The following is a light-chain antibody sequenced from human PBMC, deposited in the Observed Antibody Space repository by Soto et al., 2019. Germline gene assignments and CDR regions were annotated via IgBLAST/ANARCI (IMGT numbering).Light chain of an antibody. CDR2: KVS. J-gene: IGKJ1*01. CDR3: VQGTHWPWT. Sequence: DVVMTQSPLSLPVTLGQPASISCRSSQSLIHSDGDTYLNWFQQRPGQSPRRLIYKVSDRDSGDXVXXSGSGSGNDVTLKISRVEAEDVGIYYCVQGTHWPWTFGQGTEVELK. V-gene: IGKV2-30*02. CDR1: QSLIHSDGDTY.